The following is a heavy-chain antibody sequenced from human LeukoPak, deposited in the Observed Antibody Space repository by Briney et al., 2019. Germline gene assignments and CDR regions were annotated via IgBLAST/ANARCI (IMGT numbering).Heavy chain of an antibody. CDR1: GGTFSSYA. D-gene: IGHD2-2*02. CDR3: ARVYCSSTSCYKDFDY. Sequence: SVKVSCKASGGTFSSYAISWVRQAPGQGLEWMGRIIPIFGTANYAQKFQGRVTITTDESTSTAYMELRSLRSDDTAVYYCARVYCSSTSCYKDFDYWGQGTLVTVSS. V-gene: IGHV1-69*05. CDR2: IIPIFGTA. J-gene: IGHJ4*02.